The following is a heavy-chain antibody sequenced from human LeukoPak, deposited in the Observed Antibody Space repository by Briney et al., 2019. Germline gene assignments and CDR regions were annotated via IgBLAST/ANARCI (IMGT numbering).Heavy chain of an antibody. J-gene: IGHJ3*02. Sequence: GESLKISCNGSGYRFTSYWIAWVRQMPGKGLELMGIIYPGDSDTRYSPSFQGQVTISADKSISTAYLQWSSLKASDTAMYYCARPIGSGADAFDIWGQGTMVTVSS. D-gene: IGHD3-10*01. CDR1: GYRFTSYW. CDR3: ARPIGSGADAFDI. CDR2: IYPGDSDT. V-gene: IGHV5-51*01.